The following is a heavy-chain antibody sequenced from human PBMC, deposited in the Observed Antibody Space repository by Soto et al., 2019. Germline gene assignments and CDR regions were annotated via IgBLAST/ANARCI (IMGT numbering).Heavy chain of an antibody. CDR2: MNPNSGDT. CDR3: GRGLILRHVGRGVRNGFDP. CDR1: GYTFTGYD. J-gene: IGHJ5*02. D-gene: IGHD3-10*01. Sequence: QVQLVQSGAEVKKPGASVKVSCKTSGYTFTGYDINWVRQATGQGLEWMGWMNPNSGDTGYAQKSHGRVTMTSNNAIITAYMDPSRLRPAASAVYYCGRGLILRHVGRGVRNGFDPWGQGTPVTVSA. V-gene: IGHV1-8*01.